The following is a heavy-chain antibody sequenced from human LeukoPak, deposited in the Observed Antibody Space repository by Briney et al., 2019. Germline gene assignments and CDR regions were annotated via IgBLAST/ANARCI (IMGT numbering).Heavy chain of an antibody. V-gene: IGHV4-39*01. CDR1: GGSISSSSYY. D-gene: IGHD2-21*02. J-gene: IGHJ4*02. Sequence: SETLSLTCTVSGGSISSSSYYWGWIRQPPGKGLEWIGSIYYSGSTYYNPSLKSRVTISVDTSKNQFSLKLSSVTAADTAVYYCARRFIAYCGGDCYPEANYFDYWGQGTLVTVSS. CDR3: ARRFIAYCGGDCYPEANYFDY. CDR2: IYYSGST.